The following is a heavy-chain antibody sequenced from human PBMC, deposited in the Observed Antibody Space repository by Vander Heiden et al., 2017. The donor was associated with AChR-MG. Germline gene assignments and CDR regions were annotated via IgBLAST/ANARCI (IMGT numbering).Heavy chain of an antibody. CDR1: GGSISSGSYH. V-gene: IGHV4-61*02. D-gene: IGHD3-22*01. CDR3: ARGNYYDSSGYYAD. J-gene: IGHJ4*02. Sequence: QVQLQESGPGLVKPSQTLSLTCTVSGGSISSGSYHWSWIRQPAGKGLEWIGRIYTSGSTNYNPSLKSRVTISVDTSKNQFSLKLSSVTAADTAVYYCARGNYYDSSGYYADWGQGTLVTVSS. CDR2: IYTSGST.